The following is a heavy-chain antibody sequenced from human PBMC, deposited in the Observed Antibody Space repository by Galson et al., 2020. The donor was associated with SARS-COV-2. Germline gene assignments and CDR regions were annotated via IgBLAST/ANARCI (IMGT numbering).Heavy chain of an antibody. CDR3: ARGGESDFWSGYTSYYFDS. D-gene: IGHD3-3*01. CDR2: INPSGGNT. CDR1: GYTFSSYY. J-gene: IGHJ4*02. Sequence: ASVKVSCKASGYTFSSYYMNWVRQAPGQGLEWMGLINPSGGNTKYAQKFQGTVTLTRDTSTSTVYMEVSSLRSEDTAVYYCARGGESDFWSGYTSYYFDSWGQGTLVIVSS. V-gene: IGHV1-46*01.